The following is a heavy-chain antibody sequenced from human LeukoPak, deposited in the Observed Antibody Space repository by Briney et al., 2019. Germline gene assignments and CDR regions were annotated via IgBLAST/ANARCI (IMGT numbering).Heavy chain of an antibody. D-gene: IGHD3-16*01. Sequence: AASVKVSCKASGYTFTSYAMHWVRQAPGQRLEWMGWINAGNGNTKYSQKFQGRVTITRDTSASTAYMELSSLRSEDTAVYYCARDPSRGSYTVWFDPWGQGTLVTVSS. CDR2: INAGNGNT. V-gene: IGHV1-3*01. CDR3: ARDPSRGSYTVWFDP. J-gene: IGHJ5*02. CDR1: GYTFTSYA.